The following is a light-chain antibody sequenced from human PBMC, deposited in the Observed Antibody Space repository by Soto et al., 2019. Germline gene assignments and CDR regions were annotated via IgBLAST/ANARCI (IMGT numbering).Light chain of an antibody. CDR3: SSYAGSNMGV. CDR1: SSDVGGYKF. Sequence: QSALTQPPSASGSPGQSVTISCTGTSSDVGGYKFVSWYQQHPGKAPKLIIYEVSQRPSGVPDRFSASKSGDTASLTVSGPRAEDEADYYCSSYAGSNMGVFGSGTKVTVL. CDR2: EVS. J-gene: IGLJ1*01. V-gene: IGLV2-8*01.